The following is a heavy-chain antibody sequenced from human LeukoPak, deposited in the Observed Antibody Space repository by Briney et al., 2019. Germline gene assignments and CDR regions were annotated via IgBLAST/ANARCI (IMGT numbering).Heavy chain of an antibody. CDR2: ISAYNGNT. D-gene: IGHD3-22*01. CDR1: GGTFSSYA. Sequence: ASVKVSCKASGGTFSSYAISWVRQAPGQGLEWMGWISAYNGNTNYAQKLQGRVTMTTDTSTSTAYMELRSLRSDDTAVYYCAIYYYDSSGYYRWFDPWGQGTLVTVSS. CDR3: AIYYYDSSGYYRWFDP. J-gene: IGHJ5*02. V-gene: IGHV1-18*01.